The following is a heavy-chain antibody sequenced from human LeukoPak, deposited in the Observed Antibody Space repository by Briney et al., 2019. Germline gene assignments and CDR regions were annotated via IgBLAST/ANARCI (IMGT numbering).Heavy chain of an antibody. V-gene: IGHV3-30-3*01. D-gene: IGHD6-19*01. CDR1: GFTFSSYA. J-gene: IGHJ4*02. CDR2: ISYDGSNK. Sequence: PGGSLRLSCAASGFTFSSYAMHWVRQAPGKGLEWVAVISYDGSNKDYADSVKGRFTISRDNSKNTLYLQMNSLRAEDTAVYYCATQQQWLPYDYWGQGTLVTVSS. CDR3: ATQQQWLPYDY.